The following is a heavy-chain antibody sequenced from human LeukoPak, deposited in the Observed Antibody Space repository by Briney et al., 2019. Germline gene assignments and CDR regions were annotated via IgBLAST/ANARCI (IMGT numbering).Heavy chain of an antibody. J-gene: IGHJ4*02. CDR1: GFTFSDYY. V-gene: IGHV3-11*01. CDR2: ISSSGSTI. D-gene: IGHD2-8*01. Sequence: GGSLRLSCAASGFTFSDYYMSWIRQAPGKGLEWVSYISSSGSTIYYADSVKGRFTISRDNAKNSLYLQMNSLRAEDTAVYYCARDVLLYASYFDYWGQGTLVTVSS. CDR3: ARDVLLYASYFDY.